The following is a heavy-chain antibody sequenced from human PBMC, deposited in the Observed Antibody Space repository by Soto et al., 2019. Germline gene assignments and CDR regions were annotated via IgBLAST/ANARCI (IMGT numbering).Heavy chain of an antibody. D-gene: IGHD6-19*01. CDR1: GYTFTSYA. Sequence: ASVKVSCKASGYTFTSYAMHWVRQAPGQRREWMGWINAGNGNTKYSQKFQGRVTITADESTSTAYMELSSLRSEDTAVYYCARGAVAGTFHWFDPWRQGTLVTVSS. V-gene: IGHV1-3*01. J-gene: IGHJ5*02. CDR3: ARGAVAGTFHWFDP. CDR2: INAGNGNT.